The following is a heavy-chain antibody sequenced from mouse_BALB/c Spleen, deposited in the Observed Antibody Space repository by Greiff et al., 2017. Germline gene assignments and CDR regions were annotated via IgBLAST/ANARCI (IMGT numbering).Heavy chain of an antibody. Sequence: DVKLVESGGGLVQPGGSRKLSCAASGFTFSSFGMHWVRQAPEKGLEWVAYISSGSSTIYYADTVKGRFTISRDNPKNTLFLQMTSLRSEDTAMYYCARYDFFDYWGQGTTLTVSS. CDR3: ARYDFFDY. V-gene: IGHV5-17*02. CDR2: ISSGSSTI. J-gene: IGHJ2*01. CDR1: GFTFSSFG.